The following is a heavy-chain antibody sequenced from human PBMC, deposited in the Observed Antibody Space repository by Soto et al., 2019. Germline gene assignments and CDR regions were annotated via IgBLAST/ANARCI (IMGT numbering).Heavy chain of an antibody. D-gene: IGHD6-19*01. Sequence: QVQLQESGPGLVKPSETLSLTCTVSGGSISSYYWSWIRQPPGKGLEWIGYIYYSGSTNYNPSLNRRVTISVDTSKNQFSLKLSSVTAADTAVYYCARQQWLVLNAFDIWGQGTMVTVSS. CDR1: GGSISSYY. V-gene: IGHV4-59*01. CDR2: IYYSGST. J-gene: IGHJ3*02. CDR3: ARQQWLVLNAFDI.